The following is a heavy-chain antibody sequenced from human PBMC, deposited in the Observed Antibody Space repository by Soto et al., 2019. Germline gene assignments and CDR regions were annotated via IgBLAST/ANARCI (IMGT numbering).Heavy chain of an antibody. Sequence: PGGSLRLSCAVSGFTFSDYYMTWIRQAPGKGLEWVSYISSSTSHTNYADSVKGRFTISRDNAKNSLFLQMNSLRAEDTAVYYCARVDPPAKSWGQGTLVTVSS. D-gene: IGHD2-2*01. CDR1: GFTFSDYY. V-gene: IGHV3-11*05. CDR3: ARVDPPAKS. J-gene: IGHJ5*02. CDR2: ISSSTSHT.